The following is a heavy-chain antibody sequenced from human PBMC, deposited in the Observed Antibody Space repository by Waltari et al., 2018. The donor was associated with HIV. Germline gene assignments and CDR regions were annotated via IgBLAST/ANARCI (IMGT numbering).Heavy chain of an antibody. J-gene: IGHJ4*02. D-gene: IGHD2-2*01. CDR3: ARALGRGYCSSTSCFFDY. Sequence: QVQLVQSGAEVKKPGASVKVSCKASGYTFTSYDINWVRQATGQGLEWMGWMNPNKGNTGYAQKFQGRVTMTRDTSISTAYMELSSLRADHTAGYYCARALGRGYCSSTSCFFDYWGQGPLVTVSS. CDR2: MNPNKGNT. V-gene: IGHV1-8*01. CDR1: GYTFTSYD.